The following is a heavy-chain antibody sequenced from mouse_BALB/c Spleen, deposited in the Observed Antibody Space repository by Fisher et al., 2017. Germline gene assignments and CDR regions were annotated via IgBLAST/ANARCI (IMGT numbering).Heavy chain of an antibody. Sequence: KFKGKATLTVDKSSSTAYMELRSLTSEDSAVYYCARSPLYGNYWYFDVWGAGTTVTVSS. J-gene: IGHJ1*01. CDR3: ARSPLYGNYWYFDV. D-gene: IGHD2-1*01. V-gene: IGHV1-26*01.